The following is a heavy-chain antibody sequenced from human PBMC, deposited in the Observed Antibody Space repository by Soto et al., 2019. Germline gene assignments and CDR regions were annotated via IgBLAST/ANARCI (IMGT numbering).Heavy chain of an antibody. CDR2: ISYDGSNK. CDR1: GFTFSSYG. CDR3: AKESHSSSWYSDWFDP. V-gene: IGHV3-30*18. Sequence: QVQLVESGGGVVQPGRSLRLSCAASGFTFSSYGMHWVRQAPGKGLEWVAVISYDGSNKYYVDSVKGRFTISRDNSKNTLYLQMKSLRAEDTAVYYCAKESHSSSWYSDWFDPWGQGTLVTVSS. D-gene: IGHD6-13*01. J-gene: IGHJ5*02.